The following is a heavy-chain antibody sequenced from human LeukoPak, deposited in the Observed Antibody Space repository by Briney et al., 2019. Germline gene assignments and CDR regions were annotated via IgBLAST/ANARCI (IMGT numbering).Heavy chain of an antibody. Sequence: PSETLSLTCTVSGGSISSSSYYLGWIRQPPGKGLEWIGSIYYSGSTYYNPSLKSRVTISVDTSKNQFSLKLSSVTAADTAVYYCARRGGTDPVHYWGQGTLVTVSS. CDR1: GGSISSSSYY. V-gene: IGHV4-39*01. CDR3: ARRGGTDPVHY. J-gene: IGHJ4*02. D-gene: IGHD1-14*01. CDR2: IYYSGST.